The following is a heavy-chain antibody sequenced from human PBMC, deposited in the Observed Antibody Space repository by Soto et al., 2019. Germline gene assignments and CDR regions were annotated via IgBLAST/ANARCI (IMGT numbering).Heavy chain of an antibody. J-gene: IGHJ6*02. CDR2: INPNSGGT. CDR1: GYTFSGYY. CDR3: ARSLTEGYCTITGCYTRPLYGMDV. D-gene: IGHD2-2*02. V-gene: IGHV1-2*02. Sequence: ASVKVSCKASGYTFSGYYIHWLRQAPGQGLEWMGWINPNSGGTNYAQKFQGRVTVTRDTPTSTAYMELSRLTSDDTAVYYCARSLTEGYCTITGCYTRPLYGMDVWGQGTTVTVSS.